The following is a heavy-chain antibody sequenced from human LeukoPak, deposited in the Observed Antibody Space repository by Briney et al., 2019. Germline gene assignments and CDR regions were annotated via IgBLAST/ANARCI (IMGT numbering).Heavy chain of an antibody. CDR1: GFTFYSYA. CDR3: AKGDAYSYGYVDY. CDR2: MSASGGSS. D-gene: IGHD5-18*01. J-gene: IGHJ4*02. V-gene: IGHV3-23*01. Sequence: PGGSLRLSCAASGFTFYSYAMSWVRQAPGKGLEWVSGMSASGGSSYYADSVKGRFSISRDNPKNTLYLQMNTLRAEDTAVYYCAKGDAYSYGYVDYWGQGTLVTVSS.